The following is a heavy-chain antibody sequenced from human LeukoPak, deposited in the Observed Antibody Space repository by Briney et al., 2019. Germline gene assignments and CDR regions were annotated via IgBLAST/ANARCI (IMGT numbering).Heavy chain of an antibody. D-gene: IGHD3-22*01. J-gene: IGHJ1*01. CDR3: AKGSSGYYGQVEYLHH. CDR1: GFTFSDYY. Sequence: GGSLRLSCAASGFTFSDYYMSWIRQAPGKGLEWVSYISSSGSTIYYADSVKGRFTISRDNAKNSLYLQMNSLRAEDTALYYCAKGSSGYYGQVEYLHHWGQGTLVTVSS. CDR2: ISSSGSTI. V-gene: IGHV3-11*01.